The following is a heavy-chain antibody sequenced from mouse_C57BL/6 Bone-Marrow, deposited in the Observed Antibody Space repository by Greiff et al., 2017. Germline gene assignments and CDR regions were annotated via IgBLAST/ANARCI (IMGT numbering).Heavy chain of an antibody. CDR1: GFTFSSYT. CDR2: ISGGGGNT. CDR3: ARHRGYYDYDDGFAY. V-gene: IGHV5-9*01. Sequence: EVQLVASGGGLVKPGGSLKLSCAASGFTFSSYTMSWVRQTPEKRLEWVATISGGGGNTYYPDSVKGRFTISRDNAKNTLYLQMSSLRSEDTALYYCARHRGYYDYDDGFAYWGQGTLVTVSA. D-gene: IGHD2-4*01. J-gene: IGHJ3*01.